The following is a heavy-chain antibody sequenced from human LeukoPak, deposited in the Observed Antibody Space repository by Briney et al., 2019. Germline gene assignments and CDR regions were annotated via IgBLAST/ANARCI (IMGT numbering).Heavy chain of an antibody. J-gene: IGHJ4*02. CDR3: AKYRYGYRGMDS. CDR2: INYSGSA. D-gene: IGHD5-12*01. V-gene: IGHV4-34*01. Sequence: SETLSLTCRIYDKSFSGYFWIWLRQPPGKGLEWIGEINYSGSANYNPSLKSRAFMSVDTPKNQFSLRLTSVRVADTAVYLCAKYRYGYRGMDSWGQGTQVTVSS. CDR1: DKSFSGYF.